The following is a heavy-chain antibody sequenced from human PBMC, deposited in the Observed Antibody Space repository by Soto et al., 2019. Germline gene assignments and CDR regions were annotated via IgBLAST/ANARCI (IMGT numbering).Heavy chain of an antibody. CDR2: IIPAFGTQ. CDR3: ARDTREITRVRGVIPYYIYHMDV. J-gene: IGHJ6*02. V-gene: IGHV1-69*01. D-gene: IGHD3-10*01. Sequence: QAQLAQSGAEVKKRGSSVKVSCRVSGGTFNNYAISWVRQAPGEGLEWMGGIIPAFGTQKYAQRFQDRVTISADVYAATAYMELTSLRSDDTAVYYCARDTREITRVRGVIPYYIYHMDVWGPGTTVAVSS. CDR1: GGTFNNYA.